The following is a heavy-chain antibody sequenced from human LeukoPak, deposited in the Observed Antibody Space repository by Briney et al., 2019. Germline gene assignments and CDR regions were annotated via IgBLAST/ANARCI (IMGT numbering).Heavy chain of an antibody. J-gene: IGHJ4*02. Sequence: SETLSLTCAVSGGSFSDFYWNWIRQPPGKGLEWIGSMYYSGSTYYNPSVKSRVTISVDTSKNQFSLKLSSVTAADTAVYYCARHYYDSSGRPFDYWGQGTLVTVSS. CDR2: MYYSGST. CDR3: ARHYYDSSGRPFDY. D-gene: IGHD3-22*01. CDR1: GGSFSDFY. V-gene: IGHV4-39*01.